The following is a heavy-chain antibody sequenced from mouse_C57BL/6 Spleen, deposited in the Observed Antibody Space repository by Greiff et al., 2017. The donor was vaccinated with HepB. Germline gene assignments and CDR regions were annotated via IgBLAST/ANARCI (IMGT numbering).Heavy chain of an antibody. V-gene: IGHV1-22*01. J-gene: IGHJ4*01. CDR1: GYTFTDYN. Sequence: VQLQQSGPELVKPGASVKMSCKASGYTFTDYNMHWVKQSHGKSLEWIGYINPNNGGTSYNQKFKGKATLTVNKSSSTAYMELRSLTSEDSAVYYCALLRRGDYYAMDYWGQGTSVTVSS. D-gene: IGHD1-1*01. CDR3: ALLRRGDYYAMDY. CDR2: INPNNGGT.